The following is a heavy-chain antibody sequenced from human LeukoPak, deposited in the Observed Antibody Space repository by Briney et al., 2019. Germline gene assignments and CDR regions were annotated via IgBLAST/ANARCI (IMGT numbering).Heavy chain of an antibody. Sequence: PGGSLRLSCAASGFTFSSHWMTWVRQAPGKGLEWVAIIKPDGSQKNYVDSVKGRFTISRDNAKNSLYLQMNSLRAEDTAVYYCARMVGSGGSCYSDYWGQGTLVTVSS. J-gene: IGHJ4*02. V-gene: IGHV3-7*03. CDR1: GFTFSSHW. CDR2: IKPDGSQK. D-gene: IGHD2-15*01. CDR3: ARMVGSGGSCYSDY.